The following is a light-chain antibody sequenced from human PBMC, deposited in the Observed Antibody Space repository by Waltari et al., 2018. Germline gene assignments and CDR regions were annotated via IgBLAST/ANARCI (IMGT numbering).Light chain of an antibody. CDR3: QTWDRASAV. CDR2: QHN. CDR1: RLGNKY. J-gene: IGLJ3*02. V-gene: IGLV3-1*01. Sequence: SYELTQPPSVAVSPGQTARITRPGDRLGNKYVSWYQQKSGQSPVLVNYQHNRRPSGIPERFSGSNSGDTATLTISGTQAMDEADFFCQTWDRASAVFGGGTKLTVL.